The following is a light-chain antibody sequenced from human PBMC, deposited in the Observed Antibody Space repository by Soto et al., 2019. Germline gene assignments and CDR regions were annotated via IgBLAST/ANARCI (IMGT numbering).Light chain of an antibody. CDR3: QHHNSYSQT. J-gene: IGKJ1*01. CDR2: GAS. CDR1: QSIRYY. V-gene: IGKV1-5*01. Sequence: DIQLTQSPPTLSASVGDRVTITCRASQSIRYYLAWYQQMPGKAPKLLIYGASSLQSGVPSRFSGSGSGKEFTLTISSLQPDYFATYFCQHHNSYSQTFGQGTKVEIK.